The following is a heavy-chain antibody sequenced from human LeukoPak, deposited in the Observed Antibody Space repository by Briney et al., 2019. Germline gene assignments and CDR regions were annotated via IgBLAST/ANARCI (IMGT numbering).Heavy chain of an antibody. V-gene: IGHV4-4*07. J-gene: IGHJ4*02. CDR1: GGSISSYY. CDR3: ARVKEGIGYFDY. Sequence: PSETLSLTRTVSGGSISSYYWSWIRQTAGRGLEWIGRIYTSGSTNYNPSLKSRVTMSVDTSKNQFSLKLTSVTAADTAVYYCARVKEGIGYFDYWGQGTLVTVSS. CDR2: IYTSGST. D-gene: IGHD2-15*01.